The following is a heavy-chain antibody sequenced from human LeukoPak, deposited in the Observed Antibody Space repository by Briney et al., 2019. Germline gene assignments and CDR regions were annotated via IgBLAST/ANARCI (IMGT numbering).Heavy chain of an antibody. D-gene: IGHD4-23*01. CDR3: ARPLYGGNTPYFDY. V-gene: IGHV3-11*03. CDR1: GFTFSDYY. J-gene: IGHJ4*02. CDR2: ISSSSSYT. Sequence: PGGSLRLSCAASGFTFSDYYMSWIRQAPGKGLEWVSYISSSSSYTNYADSVKGRFTISRDNAKNSLYPQMNSLRAEDTAVYYCARPLYGGNTPYFDYWGQGTLVTVSS.